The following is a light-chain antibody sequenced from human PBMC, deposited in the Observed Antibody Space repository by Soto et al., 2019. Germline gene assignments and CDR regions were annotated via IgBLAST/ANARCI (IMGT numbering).Light chain of an antibody. J-gene: IGKJ5*01. CDR2: AAS. Sequence: EIVLTQSPGTLSLSPGERATLSCRASQSVSSSYLAWYQQKPGQAPRLLIFAASSRATGIPDRFSGSGSGTAFTLTISRLEPEDFAVYYCQQYGSSPLVTFGQGTRLEI. V-gene: IGKV3-20*01. CDR3: QQYGSSPLVT. CDR1: QSVSSSY.